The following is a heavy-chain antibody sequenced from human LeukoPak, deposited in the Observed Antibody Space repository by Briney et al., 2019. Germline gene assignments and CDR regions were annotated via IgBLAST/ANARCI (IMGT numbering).Heavy chain of an antibody. D-gene: IGHD6-13*01. CDR2: ISAYNGNT. V-gene: IGHV1-18*01. Sequence: ASVKVSCKASGYTFTSYGISWVRQAPGQGLEWMGWISAYNGNTNYAQKLQGRVTMTTDTSTNTAYMELRSLRSDDTAVYYCARENSNHFYYYYGMDVWGQGTTVTVSS. CDR3: ARENSNHFYYYYGMDV. CDR1: GYTFTSYG. J-gene: IGHJ6*02.